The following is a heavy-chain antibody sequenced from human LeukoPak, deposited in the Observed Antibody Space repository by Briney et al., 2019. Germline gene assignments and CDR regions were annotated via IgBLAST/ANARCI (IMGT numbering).Heavy chain of an antibody. J-gene: IGHJ4*02. Sequence: GESLRLSCAASGFTFGSYAMSWVRQAPGKGLEWVSGISTSGGSSSYADSVKGRFTISRDNPRNTLYMEMNSLRAEDTALYYCAIMHPYYDGSGYWVQWGQGTLVTVSP. D-gene: IGHD3-22*01. CDR1: GFTFGSYA. CDR2: ISTSGGSS. V-gene: IGHV3-23*01. CDR3: AIMHPYYDGSGYWVQ.